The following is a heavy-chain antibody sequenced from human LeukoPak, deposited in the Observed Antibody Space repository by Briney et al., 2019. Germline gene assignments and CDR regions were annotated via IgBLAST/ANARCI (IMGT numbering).Heavy chain of an antibody. J-gene: IGHJ6*02. CDR3: ARGHRGYSYGSLAYYYYYGMDV. Sequence: GASVKVSCKASGYTFTGYYMHWVRQAPGQGLEWMGWINPNSGGTNYAQKFQGRVTMTRDTSISTAYMELSRLRSDDTAVYYCARGHRGYSYGSLAYYYYYGMDVWGQGTTVTVSS. V-gene: IGHV1-2*02. CDR2: INPNSGGT. CDR1: GYTFTGYY. D-gene: IGHD5-18*01.